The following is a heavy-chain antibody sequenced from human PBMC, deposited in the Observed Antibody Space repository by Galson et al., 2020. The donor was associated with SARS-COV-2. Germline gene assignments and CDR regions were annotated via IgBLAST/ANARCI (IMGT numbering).Heavy chain of an antibody. CDR1: GYTFTSYG. Sequence: ASVKVSCKASGYTFTSYGISWVRQAPGQGLEWMGWISTYSDYTNYAHHVQGRIALTTETSTNTVYMELRNLRSDDTGIYYCAREGTEAFDLWGQGTKVTVSS. CDR2: ISTYSDYT. J-gene: IGHJ3*01. CDR3: AREGTEAFDL. V-gene: IGHV1-18*04. D-gene: IGHD3-10*01.